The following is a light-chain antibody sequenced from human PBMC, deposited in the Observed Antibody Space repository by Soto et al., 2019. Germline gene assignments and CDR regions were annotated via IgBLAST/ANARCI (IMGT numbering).Light chain of an antibody. Sequence: DIQMTQSPSSLSASVVDRVTITCRASQSSSSYLNWYQQKPGKAPKLLSYAASSVQSGVTSRFSGSGSGTDFTLTLSSLQPEDFATYYCQQSYSTPITFGQGTRLEI. V-gene: IGKV1-39*01. CDR1: QSSSSY. J-gene: IGKJ5*01. CDR2: AAS. CDR3: QQSYSTPIT.